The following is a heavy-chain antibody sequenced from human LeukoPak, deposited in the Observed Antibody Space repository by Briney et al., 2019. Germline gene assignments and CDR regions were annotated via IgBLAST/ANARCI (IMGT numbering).Heavy chain of an antibody. J-gene: IGHJ4*02. Sequence: GEPLKISCKGSGYSFTSYWISWVRRLPGEGLEWMRIFYPGDFDTRLSTSFQGQATFSADKPISPAYLQWSSLKASDTAMYYCARHRHDYSEDSPFDYGGQGTLVTVSS. CDR1: GYSFTSYW. D-gene: IGHD2-15*01. CDR2: FYPGDFDT. V-gene: IGHV5-51*01. CDR3: ARHRHDYSEDSPFDY.